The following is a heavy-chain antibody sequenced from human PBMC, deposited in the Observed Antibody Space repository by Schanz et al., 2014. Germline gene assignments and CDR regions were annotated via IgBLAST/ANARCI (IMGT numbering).Heavy chain of an antibody. D-gene: IGHD3-9*01. Sequence: EVRLVESGGGLVQPGGSLRLSCEASGFDFNSYSMNWVRQAPGKGLEWVSYISGTTTYTNYADPVKGRFTISRDNAKNTLYLQMNSLRAEDTAVYYCARDSRPNYDFLTAYYSIDYWGQGTLVTVSS. CDR3: ARDSRPNYDFLTAYYSIDY. CDR2: ISGTTTYT. V-gene: IGHV3-48*04. CDR1: GFDFNSYS. J-gene: IGHJ4*02.